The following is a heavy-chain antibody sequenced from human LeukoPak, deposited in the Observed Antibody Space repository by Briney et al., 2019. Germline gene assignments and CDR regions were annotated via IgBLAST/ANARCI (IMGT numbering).Heavy chain of an antibody. V-gene: IGHV1-18*01. D-gene: IGHD2-15*01. CDR2: ISAYNGNT. CDR1: GYTFTSYG. CDR3: ERDVDLGYCSGGSCYEGNYYYHGMDV. Sequence: ASVKLSCKASGYTFTSYGISCVPQAPGQGLEWMGWISAYNGNTNYAQTLQGRVPMPTDTSTSRAYRELRSLRSDDTPVYSCERDVDLGYCSGGSCYEGNYYYHGMDVWGQGTTVTVSS. J-gene: IGHJ6*02.